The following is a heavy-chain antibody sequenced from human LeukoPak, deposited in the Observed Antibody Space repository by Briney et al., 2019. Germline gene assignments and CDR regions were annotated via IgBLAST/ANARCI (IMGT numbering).Heavy chain of an antibody. J-gene: IGHJ6*02. V-gene: IGHV3-30*18. CDR3: AKGVVAATNAAYYGMDV. D-gene: IGHD2-15*01. Sequence: ISYDESDKYYADSVKGRFTISRDNSKDTLYLQMNRLRPEDTAVYYCAKGVVAATNAAYYGMDVWGQGTTVTVSS. CDR2: ISYDESDK.